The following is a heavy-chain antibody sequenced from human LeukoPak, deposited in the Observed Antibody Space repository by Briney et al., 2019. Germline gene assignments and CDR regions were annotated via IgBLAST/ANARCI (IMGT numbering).Heavy chain of an antibody. D-gene: IGHD6-13*01. CDR1: GGSISSYY. CDR3: ARVTIAAAGTFWFDP. Sequence: SETLSLTCTVSGGSISSYYWSWIRQPPGKGLEWMGYIYYSGSTNYNPYLKSRVTISVATSKNQFSLKLSSVTAADTAVYYCARVTIAAAGTFWFDPWGQGTLVTVSS. CDR2: IYYSGST. J-gene: IGHJ5*02. V-gene: IGHV4-59*01.